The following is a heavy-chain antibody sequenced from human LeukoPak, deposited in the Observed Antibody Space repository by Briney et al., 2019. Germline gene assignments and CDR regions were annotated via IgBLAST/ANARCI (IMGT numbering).Heavy chain of an antibody. V-gene: IGHV1-2*02. J-gene: IGHJ4*02. CDR3: ARELRAVGATTRARYLDY. Sequence: ASVKVSCKASGYTFTGYYMHWVRQAPGQGLEWMGWINPNSGGTNYAQKFQGRVTMTRDTSISTAYMELSRLRSDDTAVYYCARELRAVGATTRARYLDYWGQGTLVTVSS. CDR2: INPNSGGT. D-gene: IGHD1-26*01. CDR1: GYTFTGYY.